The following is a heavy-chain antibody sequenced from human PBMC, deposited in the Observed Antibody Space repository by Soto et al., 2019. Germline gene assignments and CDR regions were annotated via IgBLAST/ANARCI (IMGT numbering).Heavy chain of an antibody. D-gene: IGHD3-22*01. Sequence: VQLVESGGGVVQPGRSLRLSCAASGFTFSSYGMHWVRQAPGKGLECVAVIWYDGSNKYYADSVKGRFTISRDNSKNTLYLQMNSLRAEDTAVYYCARDLGGLYYYDSSGYFDYWGQGTLVTVSS. V-gene: IGHV3-33*01. J-gene: IGHJ4*02. CDR1: GFTFSSYG. CDR3: ARDLGGLYYYDSSGYFDY. CDR2: IWYDGSNK.